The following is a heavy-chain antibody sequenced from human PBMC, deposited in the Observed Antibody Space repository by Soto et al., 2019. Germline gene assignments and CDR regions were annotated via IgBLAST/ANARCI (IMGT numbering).Heavy chain of an antibody. D-gene: IGHD3-9*01. J-gene: IGHJ1*01. Sequence: TLILTCVVSGASNSSGGYYWSWIRQHPGKGLEWIGYIYYSGSTFYNPSLKSRTTMSVDTSKNQFSLKLRSVTAADTAAYFCARGRDGSFFDRWGQGALVTVSS. CDR1: GASNSSGGYY. CDR3: ARGRDGSFFDR. V-gene: IGHV4-31*11. CDR2: IYYSGST.